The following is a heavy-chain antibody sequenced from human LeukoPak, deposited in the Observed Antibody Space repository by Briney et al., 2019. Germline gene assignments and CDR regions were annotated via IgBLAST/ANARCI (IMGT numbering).Heavy chain of an antibody. J-gene: IGHJ6*02. CDR3: AREVVAATGYSYGMDV. Sequence: GGSLGLSCAASGFTFSSYGMHWVRQAPGKGLEWVAVIWYDGSNKYYADSVKGRFTISRDNSKNTLYLQMNSLRAEDTAVYYCAREVVAATGYSYGMDVWGQGTTVTVSS. CDR2: IWYDGSNK. V-gene: IGHV3-33*01. CDR1: GFTFSSYG. D-gene: IGHD2-15*01.